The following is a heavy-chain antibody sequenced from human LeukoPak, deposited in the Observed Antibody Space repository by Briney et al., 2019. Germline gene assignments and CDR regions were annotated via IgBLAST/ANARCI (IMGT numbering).Heavy chain of an antibody. J-gene: IGHJ5*02. CDR2: INPNSGGT. CDR3: ARVATVTNNWFDP. Sequence: WASVKVSCKASGYTFTSYGISWVRQAPGQGLEWMGWINPNSGGTNYAQKFQGRVTMTRDTSISTAYMELSRLRSDDTAVYYCARVATVTNNWFDPWGQGTLVTVSS. CDR1: GYTFTSYG. D-gene: IGHD4-17*01. V-gene: IGHV1-2*02.